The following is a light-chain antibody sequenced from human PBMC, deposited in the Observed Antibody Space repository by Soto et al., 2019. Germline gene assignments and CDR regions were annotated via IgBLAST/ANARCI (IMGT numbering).Light chain of an antibody. CDR2: DAS. CDR1: QSVSSS. V-gene: IGKV3-11*01. J-gene: IGKJ3*01. Sequence: EIVLTQSPATLSLSPGERATLSCRASQSVSSSLAWYQQKPGQAPRLLIYDASNRATGIPARFSGSGSGTDFSLTISSLAPEDFAVYYCQQRSNWLFTFGPGTKVDIK. CDR3: QQRSNWLFT.